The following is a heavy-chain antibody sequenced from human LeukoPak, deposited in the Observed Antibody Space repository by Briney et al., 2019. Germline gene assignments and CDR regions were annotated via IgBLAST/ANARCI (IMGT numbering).Heavy chain of an antibody. V-gene: IGHV1-69*01. Sequence: SVKVSCKASGGTFSSYTISWVRQAPGQGLEWMGGIIPIFGTANYAQKFQGRVTITADESTSTAYMELSSLRSEDTAVYYCARERGPVGIVGATFDYWGQGTLVTVSS. CDR1: GGTFSSYT. D-gene: IGHD1-26*01. J-gene: IGHJ4*02. CDR2: IIPIFGTA. CDR3: ARERGPVGIVGATFDY.